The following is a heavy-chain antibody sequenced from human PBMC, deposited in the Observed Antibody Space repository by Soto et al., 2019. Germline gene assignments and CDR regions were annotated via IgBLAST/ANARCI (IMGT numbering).Heavy chain of an antibody. CDR2: ISAYNGNT. D-gene: IGHD6-13*01. CDR3: ARDWAAAGRIDY. CDR1: GYTFTSYV. V-gene: IGHV1-18*01. Sequence: ASVKVSCKASGYTFTSYVISWVRQAPGQGLEWMGWISAYNGNTNYAQKLQGRVTMTTDTSASTAYMELRSLRSDDTAVYYCARDWAAAGRIDYWGQGTLVSVSS. J-gene: IGHJ4*02.